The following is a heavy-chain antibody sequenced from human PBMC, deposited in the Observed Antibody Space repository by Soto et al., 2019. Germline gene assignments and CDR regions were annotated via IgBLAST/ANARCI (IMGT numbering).Heavy chain of an antibody. CDR1: GGSISSYY. D-gene: IGHD3-3*01. V-gene: IGHV4-59*01. Sequence: SETLSLTCTVSGGSISSYYWSWIRQPPGKGLEWIGYTYYSGSTNYNPSLKSRVTISVDTSKNQFSLKLSSVTAADTAVYYCARDRRGDFWSGYYYYYYGMDVWGQGTTVTVSS. CDR2: TYYSGST. CDR3: ARDRRGDFWSGYYYYYYGMDV. J-gene: IGHJ6*02.